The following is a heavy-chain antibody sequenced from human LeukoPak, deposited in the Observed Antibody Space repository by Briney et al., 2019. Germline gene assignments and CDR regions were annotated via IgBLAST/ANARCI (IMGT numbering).Heavy chain of an antibody. V-gene: IGHV3-15*01. J-gene: IGHJ4*02. Sequence: GGSLRLSCAASGFTFGNAWMTWVRQAPGKGLEWVGRINTKTDGGTTDYAAPVKGRFTISRDDSRNTLSLQMNSLKTEDTAVYYCTTSFRGNYYDSSGYYHWGQGTLVTVSS. CDR3: TTSFRGNYYDSSGYYH. CDR1: GFTFGNAW. D-gene: IGHD3-22*01. CDR2: INTKTDGGTT.